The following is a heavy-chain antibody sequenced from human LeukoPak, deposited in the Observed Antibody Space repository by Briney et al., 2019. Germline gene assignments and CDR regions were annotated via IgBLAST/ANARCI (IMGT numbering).Heavy chain of an antibody. CDR1: GFTLSSYS. Sequence: GGSLRLSCAAAGFTLSSYSMHWVRQAPGKGLERVAVIWYDGSNKYYADSVKGRFTISRDNSKNTLYLQMNSLRAEDTAVYYCARGRDIVVVPAAMVLFDYWGQGTLVTVSS. D-gene: IGHD2-2*01. J-gene: IGHJ4*02. CDR2: IWYDGSNK. V-gene: IGHV3-33*01. CDR3: ARGRDIVVVPAAMVLFDY.